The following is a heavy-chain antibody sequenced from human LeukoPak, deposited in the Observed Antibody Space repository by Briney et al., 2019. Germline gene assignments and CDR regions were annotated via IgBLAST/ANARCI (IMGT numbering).Heavy chain of an antibody. CDR1: GGSISSGGYY. Sequence: SQTLSLTCTVSGGSISSGGYYWSWIRQHPGKGLEWIGYIYYGGSTYYNPSLKSRVTILVDTSKNQFSLKLSSVTAADTAVYYCAVDYDILTGPHSFDYWGQGTLVTVSS. J-gene: IGHJ4*02. CDR3: AVDYDILTGPHSFDY. V-gene: IGHV4-31*03. D-gene: IGHD3-9*01. CDR2: IYYGGST.